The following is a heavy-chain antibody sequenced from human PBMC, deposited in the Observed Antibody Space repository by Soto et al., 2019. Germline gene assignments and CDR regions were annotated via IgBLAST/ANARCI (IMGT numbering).Heavy chain of an antibody. J-gene: IGHJ4*02. Sequence: PGGSLRLSCSASGFTFSSYAMHWVRQAPGKGLEYFSSISINGGSTHYADSVKGRFTISRDNSRNTQYLQMSSLGADDTAVYYCVKGEFYYDSSAYYPFDSWGQGTLVTVSS. CDR3: VKGEFYYDSSAYYPFDS. D-gene: IGHD3-22*01. CDR2: ISINGGST. V-gene: IGHV3-64D*06. CDR1: GFTFSSYA.